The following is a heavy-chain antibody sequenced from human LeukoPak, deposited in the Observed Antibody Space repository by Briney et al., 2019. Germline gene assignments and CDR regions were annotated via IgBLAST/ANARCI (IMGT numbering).Heavy chain of an antibody. CDR3: ARGRFREGAAPHYFDY. CDR2: IYYSGST. Sequence: SETLSLTCTVSGGSISSYYWSWIRQPPGKELEWIGYIYYSGSTNYNPSLKSRVTISVDTSKNQFSLKLSSVTAADTAVYYCARGRFREGAAPHYFDYWGQGTLVSVSS. D-gene: IGHD1-26*01. V-gene: IGHV4-59*01. J-gene: IGHJ4*02. CDR1: GGSISSYY.